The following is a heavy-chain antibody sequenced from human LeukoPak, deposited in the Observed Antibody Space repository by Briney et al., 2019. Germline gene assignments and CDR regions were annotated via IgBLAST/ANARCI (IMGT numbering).Heavy chain of an antibody. CDR3: ARHLSGVTGYTYGRGIDY. CDR1: GFTFSSYW. Sequence: QPGGSLRLSCAASGFTFSSYWMSWVRQAPGKGLEWVANIKKDGSEKFYVDSVKGRFTISRDNAKKSLYLQINSLRAEDTALYYCARHLSGVTGYTYGRGIDYWGQGTLVTVSS. J-gene: IGHJ4*02. V-gene: IGHV3-7*01. CDR2: IKKDGSEK. D-gene: IGHD5-18*01.